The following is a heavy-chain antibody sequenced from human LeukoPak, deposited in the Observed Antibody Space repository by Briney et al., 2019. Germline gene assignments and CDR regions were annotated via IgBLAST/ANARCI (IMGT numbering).Heavy chain of an antibody. CDR3: AQTVPAAAIVAY. J-gene: IGHJ4*02. Sequence: PSETLSLTCTVSGGSISSSSYYWGWIRQPPGKGLEWIGSIYYSGSTYYNPSLKSRVTISVDTSKNQFSLKLSSVTAADTAVYYCAQTVPAAAIVAYWGQGTLVTVSS. V-gene: IGHV4-39*07. CDR1: GGSISSSSYY. CDR2: IYYSGST. D-gene: IGHD2-2*01.